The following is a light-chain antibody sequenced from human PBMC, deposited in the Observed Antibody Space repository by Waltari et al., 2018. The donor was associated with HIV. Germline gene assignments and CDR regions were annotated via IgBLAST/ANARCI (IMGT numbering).Light chain of an antibody. Sequence: SLLTPPPPPSGTPGQRVPSPCLGMHPNIGSNTVNCYQQLPGTAPKLLICNNKQLPSGVPDRISGSKSGTSASLAISGLQSEDEADYYCAAWDDSLNGVVFGGGTKLTVL. CDR2: NNK. CDR3: AAWDDSLNGVV. V-gene: IGLV1-44*01. J-gene: IGLJ2*01. CDR1: HPNIGSNT.